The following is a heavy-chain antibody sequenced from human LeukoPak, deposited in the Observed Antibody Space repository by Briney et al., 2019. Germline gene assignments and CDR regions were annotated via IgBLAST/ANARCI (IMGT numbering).Heavy chain of an antibody. D-gene: IGHD3-22*01. CDR3: ARGLFNSYDRYFNL. V-gene: IGHV3-7*01. Sequence: PGESLRLSCVGSGFTFSRYWMSWVRQAPGKGLEWVANIKQDGSENNYVDSVKGRFTISRDNAKKSLYLQMNSLRAEDTAVDYCARGLFNSYDRYFNLWGRGTLTPVSS. CDR1: GFTFSRYW. J-gene: IGHJ4*02. CDR2: IKQDGSEN.